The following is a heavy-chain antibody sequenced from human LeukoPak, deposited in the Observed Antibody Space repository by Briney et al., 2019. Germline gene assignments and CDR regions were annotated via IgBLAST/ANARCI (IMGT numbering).Heavy chain of an antibody. Sequence: ASVKVSCKASGYTFTGYYMHWVRQAPGQGLEWMGWINPNSGGTNYAQKFQGRVTMTRDTSISTAYMELSRLRSDDTAVYYCARKYDSSGYCPYWGQGTLVTVSS. J-gene: IGHJ4*02. CDR1: GYTFTGYY. CDR2: INPNSGGT. V-gene: IGHV1-2*02. D-gene: IGHD3-22*01. CDR3: ARKYDSSGYCPY.